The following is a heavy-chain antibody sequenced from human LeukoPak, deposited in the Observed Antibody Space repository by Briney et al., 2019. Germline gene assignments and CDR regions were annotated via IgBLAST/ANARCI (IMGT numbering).Heavy chain of an antibody. J-gene: IGHJ4*02. CDR3: ARTLYSSGWCPFDY. V-gene: IGHV4-59*01. D-gene: IGHD6-19*01. Sequence: SETLSLTCTVSGGSISSYYWSWIRQPPGKGLEWIRYIYYSGSTNYNPSLKSRFTISVDTSKNQISLKLSSVTAADTAVYYCARTLYSSGWCPFDYWGQGALVTVSS. CDR1: GGSISSYY. CDR2: IYYSGST.